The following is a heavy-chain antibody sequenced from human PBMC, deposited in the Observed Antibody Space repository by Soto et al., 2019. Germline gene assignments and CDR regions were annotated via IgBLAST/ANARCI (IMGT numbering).Heavy chain of an antibody. V-gene: IGHV3-73*01. J-gene: IGHJ4*02. D-gene: IGHD4-17*01. Sequence: EVQLVESGGGLVQPGESLKLSCAVSGFTFSGSAMHWVRQASGKGLEWVGRIRSKANNYATAYAASVKGRFTISRDDSKNTAYLQMNILKSEDTAVYYCTRGYGDYVRDYWGQGTLVTVSS. CDR2: IRSKANNYAT. CDR1: GFTFSGSA. CDR3: TRGYGDYVRDY.